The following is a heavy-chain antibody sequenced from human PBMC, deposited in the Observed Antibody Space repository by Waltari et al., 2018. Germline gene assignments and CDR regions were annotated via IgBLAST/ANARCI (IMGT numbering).Heavy chain of an antibody. J-gene: IGHJ4*02. CDR1: GYSISSGSY. CDR2: IYHSGST. Sequence: QVQLQESGPGLVKPSETLSLTCAVSGYSISSGSYWGWIRQPPGKGLEWIGSIYHSGSTYYNPSLKSRVTISVDTSKNQFSLKLSSVTAADTAVYYCARGGGELWDKDYWGQGTLVTVSS. CDR3: ARGGGELWDKDY. D-gene: IGHD3-16*01. V-gene: IGHV4-38-2*01.